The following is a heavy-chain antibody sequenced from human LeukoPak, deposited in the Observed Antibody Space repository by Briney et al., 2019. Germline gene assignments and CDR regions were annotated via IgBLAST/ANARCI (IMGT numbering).Heavy chain of an antibody. J-gene: IGHJ4*02. CDR2: ISSNGGST. CDR1: GFTFSSYA. V-gene: IGHV3-64*01. CDR3: ARAPKPTIAVAGKSFDY. Sequence: GGSLRLSCAASGFTFSSYAMHWVRPAPGKGLEYVSAISSNGGSTYYANSVKGRFTISRDNSKNTLYLQMGSLRAEDMAVYYCARAPKPTIAVAGKSFDYWGQGTLVTASS. D-gene: IGHD6-19*01.